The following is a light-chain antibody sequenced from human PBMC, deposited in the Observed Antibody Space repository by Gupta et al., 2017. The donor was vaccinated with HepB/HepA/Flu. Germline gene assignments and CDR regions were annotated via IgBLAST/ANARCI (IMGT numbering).Light chain of an antibody. Sequence: HSALTQPPPVSGSPGQSVTISCTGTSSDVGSYNRFSWYHQPPGTAPQLMIYEVSNRPSGVPDRFSGSKSGNTASLTISGLQAEDEADYDCSSYTSSSTGVFGGGTKLTVL. CDR1: SSDVGSYNR. CDR3: SSYTSSSTGV. CDR2: EVS. J-gene: IGLJ3*02. V-gene: IGLV2-18*02.